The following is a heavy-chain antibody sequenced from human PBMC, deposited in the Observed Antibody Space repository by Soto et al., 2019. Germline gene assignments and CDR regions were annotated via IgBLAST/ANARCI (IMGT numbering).Heavy chain of an antibody. V-gene: IGHV3-33*01. CDR2: IWYDLSNK. J-gene: IGHJ6*03. D-gene: IGHD6-13*01. CDR1: RFTFSSYG. Sequence: SLRISCAASRFTFSSYGIHWVRQTPCKGLEFVAVIWYDLSNKYYADSVKGRFTISRDNSKNTLYLQMNSLRAEDTAVYYCARDGSSWPAYMEVWGKGTTVTVSS. CDR3: ARDGSSWPAYMEV.